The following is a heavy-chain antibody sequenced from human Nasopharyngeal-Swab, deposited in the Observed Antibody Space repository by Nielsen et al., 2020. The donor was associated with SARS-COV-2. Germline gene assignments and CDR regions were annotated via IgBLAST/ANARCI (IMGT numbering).Heavy chain of an antibody. D-gene: IGHD5-18*01. CDR2: IYYSGST. J-gene: IGHJ4*02. Sequence: WICEGPGKGLEWIGSIYYSGSTYYNPSLKSRVTISVDTSKNQFSLKLSSVTAADTAVYYCARDRGRGYSYGSFHYWGQGTLVTVSS. CDR3: ARDRGRGYSYGSFHY. V-gene: IGHV4-39*07.